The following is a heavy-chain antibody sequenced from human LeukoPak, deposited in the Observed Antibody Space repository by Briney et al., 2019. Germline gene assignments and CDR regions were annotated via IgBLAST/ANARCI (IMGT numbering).Heavy chain of an antibody. Sequence: SETLSLTCSVSGASISSSSYYWGWIRQPPGKKLEWIGNIYYSGSTYYNPSLKSRVTISVDTSKNQFSLKLSSVTAADTAVYYCARPQRYSMYALDYWGQGTLVTVSS. V-gene: IGHV4-39*01. D-gene: IGHD5/OR15-5a*01. CDR1: GASISSSSYY. CDR3: ARPQRYSMYALDY. J-gene: IGHJ4*02. CDR2: IYYSGST.